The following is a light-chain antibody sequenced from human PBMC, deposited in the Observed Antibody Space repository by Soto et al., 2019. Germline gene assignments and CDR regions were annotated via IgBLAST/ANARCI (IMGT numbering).Light chain of an antibody. J-gene: IGLJ1*01. CDR3: GTWDSSLSAFYV. CDR2: ENN. Sequence: QSVLTQPPSVSAAPGQKVTISCSGSSSNIGNNYVSWYQQLPGTAPKLLIYENNKRPSGIPDRFSGSKSGTSATLGITGLQTGDEADYYCGTWDSSLSAFYVVGTGTNVTVL. CDR1: SSNIGNNY. V-gene: IGLV1-51*02.